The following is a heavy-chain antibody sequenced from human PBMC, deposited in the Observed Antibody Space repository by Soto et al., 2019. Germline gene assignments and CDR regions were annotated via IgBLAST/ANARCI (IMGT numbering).Heavy chain of an antibody. CDR2: ISGYNGNT. V-gene: IGHV1-18*01. CDR3: AREGRIEGYKSTTYYYYGMDV. J-gene: IGHJ6*02. D-gene: IGHD1-1*01. CDR1: GYTFSSYV. Sequence: QVQLVQSGAEVKKPGASVKVSCKASGYTFSSYVISWVRQAPGQGLEWMGWISGYNGNTNYAQDLHGRVTMTTETSTSTAYMELSSLRSDDTAVYYFAREGRIEGYKSTTYYYYGMDVWGQGTTVTVSS.